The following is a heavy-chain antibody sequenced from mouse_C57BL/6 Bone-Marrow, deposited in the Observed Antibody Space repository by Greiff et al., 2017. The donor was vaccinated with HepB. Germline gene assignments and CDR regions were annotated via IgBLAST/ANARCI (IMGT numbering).Heavy chain of an antibody. CDR1: GFNIKDDY. Sequence: VQLQQSGAELVRPGASVKLSCTASGFNIKDDYMHWVKQRPEQGLEWIGWIDPENGDTEYASKFQGKATITADTSSNTAYLQLSRLTSEDTAVYYCIAYYYGTPFAYWGQGTLVTVSA. CDR3: IAYYYGTPFAY. D-gene: IGHD1-1*01. J-gene: IGHJ3*01. V-gene: IGHV14-4*01. CDR2: IDPENGDT.